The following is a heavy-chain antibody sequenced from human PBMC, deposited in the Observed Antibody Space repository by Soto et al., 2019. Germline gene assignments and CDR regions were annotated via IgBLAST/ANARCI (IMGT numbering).Heavy chain of an antibody. J-gene: IGHJ5*02. CDR1: GFTFSSYG. CDR3: AKDLSYGDYDP. Sequence: GGSLRLSCAASGFTFSSYGMHWVRQAPGKGLEWVAVISYDGSNKYYADSVKGRFTISRDNSKNTLYLQMNSLRAEDTAVYYCAKDLSYGDYDPRAQGTLVTVSS. D-gene: IGHD4-17*01. V-gene: IGHV3-30*18. CDR2: ISYDGSNK.